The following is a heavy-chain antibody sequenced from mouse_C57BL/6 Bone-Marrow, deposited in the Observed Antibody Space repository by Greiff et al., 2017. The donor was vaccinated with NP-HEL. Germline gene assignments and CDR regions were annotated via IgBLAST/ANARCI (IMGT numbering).Heavy chain of an antibody. V-gene: IGHV1-15*01. Sequence: VKLVESGAELVRPGASVTLSCKASGYTFTDYEMHWVKQTPVHGLEWIGAIDPETGGTAYNKKFKGKAILTEDKSSSPAYMELRSQTSEDSAVYYSTRRWDFDYWGQGTTLTVSS. CDR3: TRRWDFDY. D-gene: IGHD4-1*01. CDR1: GYTFTDYE. CDR2: IDPETGGT. J-gene: IGHJ2*01.